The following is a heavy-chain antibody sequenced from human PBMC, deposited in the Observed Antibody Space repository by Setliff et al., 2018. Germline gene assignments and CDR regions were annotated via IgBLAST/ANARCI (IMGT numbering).Heavy chain of an antibody. CDR1: GFTFSNYG. V-gene: IGHV3-30*03. D-gene: IGHD3-16*01. J-gene: IGHJ4*02. CDR3: AGDPPGPHLVYTY. Sequence: GGSLRLSCAVSGFTFSNYGVHWVRQAPGKGLEWVAVISYDGSYKSHADSVKGRFTISRDNSKNTLYLQMNSLRPEDTAVYYCAGDPPGPHLVYTYWGQGALVTVSS. CDR2: ISYDGSYK.